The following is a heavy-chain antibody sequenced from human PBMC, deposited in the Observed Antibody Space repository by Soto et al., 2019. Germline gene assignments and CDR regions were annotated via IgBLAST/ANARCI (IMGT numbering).Heavy chain of an antibody. CDR2: LYYSGST. CDR3: ARGTDYIQIASYHYGLDV. J-gene: IGHJ6*02. D-gene: IGHD4-4*01. Sequence: PSETLSLTCTVSGGSVTSYYWSWIRQPPGKGMEWIGYLYYSGSTSYNPSLKSRVTTSVDMSKNQFSLTLTSVTAADTAVYYCARGTDYIQIASYHYGLDVWGQGTTVTVSS. V-gene: IGHV4-59*02. CDR1: GGSVTSYY.